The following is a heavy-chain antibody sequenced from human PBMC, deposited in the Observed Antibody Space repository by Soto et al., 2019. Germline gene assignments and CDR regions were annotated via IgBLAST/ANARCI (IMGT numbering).Heavy chain of an antibody. J-gene: IGHJ6*02. D-gene: IGHD2-2*02. CDR3: TSGPYRSSSSCYRGDYYYYYGMDV. Sequence: GGSLRLSCTTSGFTFGDYAVSWVRQAPGKGLEWVGFIRSKAFGGTTEYAASVKGRFTISRDDSKSIAYLQVNSLKTEDTAVYYCTSGPYRSSSSCYRGDYYYYYGMDVWGQGTTVTVSS. V-gene: IGHV3-49*04. CDR2: IRSKAFGGTT. CDR1: GFTFGDYA.